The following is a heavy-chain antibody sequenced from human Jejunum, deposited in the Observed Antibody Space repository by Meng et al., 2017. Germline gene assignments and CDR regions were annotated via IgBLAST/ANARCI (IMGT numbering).Heavy chain of an antibody. D-gene: IGHD5-18*01. J-gene: IGHJ4*02. Sequence: RRQESGPGLVKPSETLSLPCAVSGGSISSVYWWTWVRQSPGKGLEWIGEIYHSGSTNYNPSLKSRVTISVDKSKNQFSLKLTSVTAADTAVYYCARGGYYSFDYWGQGTLVTVSS. CDR2: IYHSGST. V-gene: IGHV4-4*02. CDR1: GGSISSVYW. CDR3: ARGGYYSFDY.